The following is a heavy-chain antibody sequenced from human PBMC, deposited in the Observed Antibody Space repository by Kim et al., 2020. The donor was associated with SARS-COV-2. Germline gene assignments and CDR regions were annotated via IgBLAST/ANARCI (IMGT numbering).Heavy chain of an antibody. D-gene: IGHD3-9*01. CDR1: GYSFTSYW. J-gene: IGHJ4*02. CDR3: ARLLTYYDILTGYDNEYYFDY. Sequence: GESLKISCKGSGYSFTSYWIGWVRQMPGKGLEWMGIIYPGDSDTRYSPSFQGQVTISADKSISTAYLQWSSLKASDTAMYYCARLLTYYDILTGYDNEYYFDYWGQGPLVTVSS. CDR2: IYPGDSDT. V-gene: IGHV5-51*01.